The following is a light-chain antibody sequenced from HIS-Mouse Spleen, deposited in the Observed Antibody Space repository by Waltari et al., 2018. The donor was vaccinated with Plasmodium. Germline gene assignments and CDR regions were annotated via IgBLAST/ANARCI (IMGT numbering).Light chain of an antibody. CDR3: QQSYSTPPT. V-gene: IGKV1-39*01. CDR2: AAS. Sequence: DIQMTQSQSSLSASVGDRVTITCLASQSISSYLNCYQQKPGKAPNLLIYAASSLQSGVPSRFSGSGSGTDFTLTISSLQPEDFATYYCQQSYSTPPTFGGGTKVEIK. J-gene: IGKJ4*01. CDR1: QSISSY.